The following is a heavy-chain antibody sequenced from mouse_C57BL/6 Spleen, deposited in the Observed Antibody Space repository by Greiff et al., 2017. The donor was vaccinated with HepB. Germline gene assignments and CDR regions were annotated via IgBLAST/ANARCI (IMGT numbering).Heavy chain of an antibody. CDR2: INPGSGGT. CDR3: ARSGTTVVAPAFDV. Sequence: QVQLQQSGAELVRPGTSVKVSCKASGYAFTNYLIEWVKQRPGQGLEWIGVINPGSGGTNYNEKFKGKATLTADKSSSTAYMQLSSLTSEDSAVYFCARSGTTVVAPAFDVWGTGTTVTVSS. V-gene: IGHV1-54*01. CDR1: GYAFTNYL. D-gene: IGHD1-1*01. J-gene: IGHJ1*03.